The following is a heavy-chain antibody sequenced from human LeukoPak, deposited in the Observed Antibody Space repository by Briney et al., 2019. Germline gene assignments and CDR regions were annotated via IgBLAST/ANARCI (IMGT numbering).Heavy chain of an antibody. J-gene: IGHJ4*02. D-gene: IGHD6-19*01. V-gene: IGHV4-39*01. CDR1: SGSINSIGYY. Sequence: SETLSLTCTVSSGSINSIGYYWAWIRQPPGKGPEWIGSMYYSGSIYFNPSLKSRVTISVETSKNQLSLKLSSVTAADTAVYYCARAVSGRFDYWGQGTLVTVSS. CDR3: ARAVSGRFDY. CDR2: MYYSGSI.